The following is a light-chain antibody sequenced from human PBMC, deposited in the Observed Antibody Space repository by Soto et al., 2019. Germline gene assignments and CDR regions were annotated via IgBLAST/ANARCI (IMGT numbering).Light chain of an antibody. CDR2: DVS. CDR3: QEYTNVWT. V-gene: IGKV1-5*01. CDR1: QSVSDR. Sequence: GDRVTITCRASQSVSDRLAWYQQKPGKAPNVLIYDVSTLESGVPSRFSGSGFGTDFILTISSLQPDDFATYYCQEYTNVWTFGQGTKVEIK. J-gene: IGKJ1*01.